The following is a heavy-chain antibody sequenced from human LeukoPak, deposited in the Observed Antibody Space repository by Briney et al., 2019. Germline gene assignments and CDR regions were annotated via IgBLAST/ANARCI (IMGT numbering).Heavy chain of an antibody. D-gene: IGHD4-23*01. CDR3: ARVKLAENYYYYMDV. Sequence: GESLKISCKGSGYSFTSYWIGWVRQMPGKGLEWMGIIYPGDSDTRYSPSFQGQVTISADKSISTAYLQWSSLKASDTAMYYCARVKLAENYYYYMDVWGKGTTVTVSS. V-gene: IGHV5-51*01. CDR1: GYSFTSYW. J-gene: IGHJ6*03. CDR2: IYPGDSDT.